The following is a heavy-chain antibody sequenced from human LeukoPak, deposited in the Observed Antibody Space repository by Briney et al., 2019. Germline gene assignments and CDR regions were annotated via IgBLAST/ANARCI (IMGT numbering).Heavy chain of an antibody. CDR2: FDPEDGET. CDR1: GYTLTELS. Sequence: ASVKVSFKVSGYTLTELSMHWVRQAPGKGLEWMGGFDPEDGETIYAQKFQGRVTMTEDTSTDTAYMELSSLRSEDTAVYYCATAPSYYGSGSAFDYWGQGTLVTVSS. CDR3: ATAPSYYGSGSAFDY. J-gene: IGHJ4*02. V-gene: IGHV1-24*01. D-gene: IGHD3-10*01.